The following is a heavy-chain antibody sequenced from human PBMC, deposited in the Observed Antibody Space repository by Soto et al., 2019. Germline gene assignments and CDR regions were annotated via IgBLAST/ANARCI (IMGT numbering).Heavy chain of an antibody. CDR2: ARKKTNNYIT. CDR3: ARTFGSNWDYHYLDF. CDR1: GFNFSDHY. V-gene: IGHV3-72*01. Sequence: EVQLVESGGGLVQPGGSLRLSCAASGFNFSDHYMDWVRQAPGKGLEWVGRARKKTNNYITEYAASVAGRFTISRDDSKNSLFLQMNSLKTEYTAMYYCARTFGSNWDYHYLDFWGQGTLVTVSS. D-gene: IGHD1-7*01. J-gene: IGHJ4*02.